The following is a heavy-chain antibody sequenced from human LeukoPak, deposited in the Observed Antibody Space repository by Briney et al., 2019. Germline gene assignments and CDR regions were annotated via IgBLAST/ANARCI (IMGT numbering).Heavy chain of an antibody. V-gene: IGHV3-30-3*01. D-gene: IGHD3-10*01. CDR2: ISYDGSNK. CDR1: GFTFSSYA. CDR3: ARGTRPFDY. J-gene: IGHJ4*02. Sequence: PGGSLRLSCAASGFTFSSYAMHWVRQAPGKGLGWVAVISYDGSNKYYADSVKGRFTISRDNSKNTLYLQMNSLRAEDTAVYYCARGTRPFDYWGQGTLVTVSS.